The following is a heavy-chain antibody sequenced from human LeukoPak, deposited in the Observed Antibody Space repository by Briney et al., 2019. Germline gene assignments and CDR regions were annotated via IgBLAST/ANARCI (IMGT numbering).Heavy chain of an antibody. V-gene: IGHV3-53*01. J-gene: IGHJ4*02. CDR1: GFNVSSTY. CDR2: IYTVGST. CDR3: VRAVAYYRFDS. D-gene: IGHD3-10*01. Sequence: PGGSLRLSCAVSGFNVSSTYMNWVRQTPGKRLEWVSVIYTVGSTYYADFVKGRFTISRDTSKNTVYLQMNSLRAEDTAVYYCVRAVAYYRFDSWGQGTPVTISS.